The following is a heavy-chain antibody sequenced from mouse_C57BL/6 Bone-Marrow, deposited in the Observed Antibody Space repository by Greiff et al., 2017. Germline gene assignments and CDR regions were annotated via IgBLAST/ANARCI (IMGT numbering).Heavy chain of an antibody. V-gene: IGHV5-12*01. D-gene: IGHD2-1*01. J-gene: IGHJ3*01. CDR1: GFTFSDYY. CDR2: ISNGGGST. CDR3: ARVIYYGNYVWFAY. Sequence: EVKLMESGGGLVQPGGSLKLSCAASGFTFSDYYMYWVRQTPEKRLEWVAYISNGGGSTYYPDTVKGRFTISRDNAKNTLYLQMSRLKSEDTAMYYCARVIYYGNYVWFAYWGQGTLVTVSA.